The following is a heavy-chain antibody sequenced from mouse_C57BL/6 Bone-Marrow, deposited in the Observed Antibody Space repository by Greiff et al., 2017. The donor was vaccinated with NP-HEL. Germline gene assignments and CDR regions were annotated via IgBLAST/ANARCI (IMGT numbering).Heavy chain of an antibody. CDR3: TTRITTGLAY. Sequence: EVKVEESGGGLVQPGGSMKLSCAASGFTFSDAWMDWVRQSPEKGLEWVAEIRNKANNHATYYAESVKGRFTISRDDSKSSVYLQMNSVRAEDTGIYYCTTRITTGLAYWGQGTLVTVSA. CDR2: IRNKANNHAT. V-gene: IGHV6-6*01. CDR1: GFTFSDAW. J-gene: IGHJ3*01. D-gene: IGHD1-1*01.